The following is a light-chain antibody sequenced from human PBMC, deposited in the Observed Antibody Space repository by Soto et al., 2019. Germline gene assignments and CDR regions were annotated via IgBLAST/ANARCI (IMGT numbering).Light chain of an antibody. Sequence: EVVLTQSPCTLSLSTGERATLSCRAIQSVSSSYLAWYQQKPGQAPRLLIYDASTRATGIPARFSGSGSGTEFTLTISSLQSEDSAVYYCQQSHNNWLGTFGGGTKVDIK. CDR2: DAS. CDR3: QQSHNNWLGT. CDR1: QSVSSSY. J-gene: IGKJ4*01. V-gene: IGKV3D-20*02.